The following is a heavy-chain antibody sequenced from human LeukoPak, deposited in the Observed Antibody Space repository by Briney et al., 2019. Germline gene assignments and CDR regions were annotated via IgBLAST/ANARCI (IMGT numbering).Heavy chain of an antibody. D-gene: IGHD3-10*01. CDR3: AKGPSGITWFDP. V-gene: IGHV3-23*01. CDR2: ISDSGGRI. CDR1: GFTFSNYG. Sequence: GGSLRLSRAASGFTFSNYGMNWVRQAPGKGLQWVSSISDSGGRIYYADSVKGRFIISRDNSKNTLYLQMNSLRVEDTAIYYCAKGPSGITWFDPWGQGTLVTVSS. J-gene: IGHJ5*02.